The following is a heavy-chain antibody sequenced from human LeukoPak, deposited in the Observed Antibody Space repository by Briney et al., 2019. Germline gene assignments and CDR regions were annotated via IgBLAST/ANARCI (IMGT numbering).Heavy chain of an antibody. Sequence: PSETLSLTCTVSGGSISSYYWSWIRQPPGKGLEWIGYIYYSGSTNYNPSLKSRVTISVDTSKNQFSLKLSSVTAADTAVYYCARLSSNSLYYYYMDVWGKGTTVTVSS. V-gene: IGHV4-59*01. CDR3: ARLSSNSLYYYYMDV. D-gene: IGHD2-21*01. J-gene: IGHJ6*03. CDR1: GGSISSYY. CDR2: IYYSGST.